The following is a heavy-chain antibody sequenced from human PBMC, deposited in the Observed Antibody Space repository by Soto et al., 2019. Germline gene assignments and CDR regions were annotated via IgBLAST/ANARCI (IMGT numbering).Heavy chain of an antibody. CDR2: TYYRSKWYN. D-gene: IGHD6-13*01. CDR1: GDSVSSNSAA. Sequence: SQTLSLTCAISGDSVSSNSAAWNWIRQSPSRGLEWLGRTYYRSKWYNDYAVSVKSRITINPGTSKNQFSLQLNSVTPEDTAVYYCASGYSSSWYQVQFDYWGQGTLVTVSS. CDR3: ASGYSSSWYQVQFDY. V-gene: IGHV6-1*01. J-gene: IGHJ4*02.